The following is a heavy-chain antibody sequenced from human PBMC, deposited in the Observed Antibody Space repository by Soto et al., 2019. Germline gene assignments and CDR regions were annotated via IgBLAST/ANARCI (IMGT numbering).Heavy chain of an antibody. Sequence: SVKVACKVSGYTLTELSVHWVRQAPVKGLEWMGGFDPEDGETIYAQKFQGRVTMTEDTSTDTAYMELSSLRSEDTAGDYSASSAGPAYWGQRPLVTVSS. V-gene: IGHV1-24*01. CDR3: ASSAGPAY. CDR2: FDPEDGET. CDR1: GYTLTELS. D-gene: IGHD6-19*01. J-gene: IGHJ4*02.